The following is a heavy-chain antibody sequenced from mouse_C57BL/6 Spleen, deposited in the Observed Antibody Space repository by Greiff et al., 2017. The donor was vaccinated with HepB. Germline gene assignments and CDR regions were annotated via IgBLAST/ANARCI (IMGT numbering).Heavy chain of an antibody. Sequence: VQLVASGGGLVKPGGSLKLSCAASGFTFSDYGMHWVRQAPEKGLEWVAYISSGSSTIYYAETVKGRFTISRDNAKNTLFLQMTSLRSEDTAMDYCARKGTVVVNWYFDVWGTGTTVTVSS. CDR1: GFTFSDYG. CDR2: ISSGSSTI. D-gene: IGHD1-1*01. V-gene: IGHV5-17*01. J-gene: IGHJ1*03. CDR3: ARKGTVVVNWYFDV.